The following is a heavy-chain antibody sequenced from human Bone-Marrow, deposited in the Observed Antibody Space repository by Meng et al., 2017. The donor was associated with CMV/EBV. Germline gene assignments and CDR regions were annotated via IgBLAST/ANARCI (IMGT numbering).Heavy chain of an antibody. V-gene: IGHV4-34*01. CDR3: ARGVDYYDSSGYYY. Sequence: GQLQQWGAGLLKPSETLSLTWAVDGGFFSGYYWGWIRQPPGKGLEWIGEINHSGSTNYNPSLKSRVTISVDTSKNQFSLKLSSVTAADTAVYYCARGVDYYDSSGYYYWGQGTLVTVSS. CDR2: INHSGST. J-gene: IGHJ4*02. D-gene: IGHD3-22*01. CDR1: GGFFSGYY.